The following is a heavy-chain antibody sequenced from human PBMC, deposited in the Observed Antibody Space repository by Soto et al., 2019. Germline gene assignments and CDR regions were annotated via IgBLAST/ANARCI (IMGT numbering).Heavy chain of an antibody. V-gene: IGHV3-33*01. CDR2: IWYDGRIE. CDR1: GFTFGTNA. Sequence: LRLSCAASGFTFGTNAMHWVRQAPGKGLEWVAGIWYDGRIENYADSVKGRFSISRDNSKSTVSLHMNSLRVEDTAIYYCARADCGGQCACDYWGQGTLVTVSS. D-gene: IGHD2-21*01. CDR3: ARADCGGQCACDY. J-gene: IGHJ4*02.